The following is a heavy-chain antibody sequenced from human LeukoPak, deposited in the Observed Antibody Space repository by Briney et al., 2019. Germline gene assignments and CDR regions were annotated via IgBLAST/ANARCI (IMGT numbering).Heavy chain of an antibody. V-gene: IGHV1-2*02. Sequence: ASVKVSSKHPAYPLTVHQLNQLPQAPGHGLEWMGWINPNSGGTNYAQKFQGRVTMARVTSISTSYMELSRLRSDDTTVYYFATHILPRSSSPLDHSGQGTLVTVSS. D-gene: IGHD6-13*01. CDR2: INPNSGGT. CDR1: AYPLTVHQ. J-gene: IGHJ5*02. CDR3: ATHILPRSSSPLDH.